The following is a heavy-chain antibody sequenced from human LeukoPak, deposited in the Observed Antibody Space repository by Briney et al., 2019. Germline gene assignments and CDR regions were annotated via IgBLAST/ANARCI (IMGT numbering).Heavy chain of an antibody. CDR3: ARSCSSTSCYGPWILRYGRDV. CDR1: GYTFTSYD. D-gene: IGHD2-2*01. J-gene: IGHJ6*02. Sequence: ASVRVSCKASGYTFTSYDISWVRQAPGQGLEWMGWISAYKGNTNSAQKFHGRVTMTTDTSTSTAYLELRSLGSDDTAVYYCARSCSSTSCYGPWILRYGRDVWGQGTTVTVSS. V-gene: IGHV1-18*01. CDR2: ISAYKGNT.